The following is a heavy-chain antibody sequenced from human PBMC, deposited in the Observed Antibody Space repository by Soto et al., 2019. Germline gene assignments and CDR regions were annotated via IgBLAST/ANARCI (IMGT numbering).Heavy chain of an antibody. J-gene: IGHJ4*02. Sequence: QVQLVESGGGVVQPGRSLRLSCAASGFTFSSYGMHWVRQAPGKGLEWVAVIWYDGSNKYYADSVKGRFTISRDNSKNTLYLQMNSLRAEDTAVYYCARAGDYYDSSDYSTRLDYWGQGTLVTVSS. CDR2: IWYDGSNK. CDR1: GFTFSSYG. V-gene: IGHV3-33*01. D-gene: IGHD3-22*01. CDR3: ARAGDYYDSSDYSTRLDY.